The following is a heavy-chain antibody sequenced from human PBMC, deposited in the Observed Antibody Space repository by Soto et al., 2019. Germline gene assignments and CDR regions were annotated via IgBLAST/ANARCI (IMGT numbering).Heavy chain of an antibody. CDR1: GYSFTDYW. CDR3: AGGGVRGVITRTRDYYGMDV. Sequence: GESLKISCKGSGYSFTDYWTGWVRQMPGKGLEWMGSIYPGASDTRYSPSFQGQVTISADKSINTAYLQWSSLKASDTAMYYCAGGGVRGVITRTRDYYGMDVWGQGTTVTVSS. J-gene: IGHJ6*02. V-gene: IGHV5-51*01. CDR2: IYPGASDT. D-gene: IGHD3-10*01.